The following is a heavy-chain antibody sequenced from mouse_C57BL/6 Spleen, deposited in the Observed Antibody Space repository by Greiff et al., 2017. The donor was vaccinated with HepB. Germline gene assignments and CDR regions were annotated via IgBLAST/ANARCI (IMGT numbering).Heavy chain of an antibody. CDR1: GFTFSSYA. CDR3: TRASTMITTRYFDY. CDR2: ISSGGDYI. Sequence: EVQLVESGEGLVKPGGSLKLSCAASGFTFSSYAMSWVRQTPEKRLEWVAYISSGGDYIYYADTVKGRFTISRDNARNTLYLQMSSLKSEDTAMYYCTRASTMITTRYFDYWGQGTTLTVSS. V-gene: IGHV5-9-1*02. J-gene: IGHJ2*01. D-gene: IGHD2-4*01.